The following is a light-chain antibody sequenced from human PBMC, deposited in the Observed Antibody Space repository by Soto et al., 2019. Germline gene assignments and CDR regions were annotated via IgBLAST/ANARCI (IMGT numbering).Light chain of an antibody. Sequence: QSVLTQPPSVSGAPGQRVTISCTGSSSNIGAGYDVHWYQQLPGTAPKLLIYGNSNRPSGVPDRFSGFKSGTSASLAITGLQAEDEADYYCQSYDSSLSGVLFGGGTKLTVL. V-gene: IGLV1-40*01. J-gene: IGLJ2*01. CDR2: GNS. CDR1: SSNIGAGYD. CDR3: QSYDSSLSGVL.